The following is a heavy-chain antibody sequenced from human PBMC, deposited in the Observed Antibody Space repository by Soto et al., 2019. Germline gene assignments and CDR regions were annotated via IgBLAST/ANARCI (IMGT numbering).Heavy chain of an antibody. CDR2: ISGSGGST. J-gene: IGHJ4*02. Sequence: GGSLRLSCAASGFTFSNYAVTWVRQAPGEGLEWVSTISGSGGSTYYADSVKGRFTISRDNAKNSLYLQMNSLRAEDTAVYYCARENRNYYDSSGYGYWGQGTLVTVSS. CDR3: ARENRNYYDSSGYGY. V-gene: IGHV3-23*01. CDR1: GFTFSNYA. D-gene: IGHD3-22*01.